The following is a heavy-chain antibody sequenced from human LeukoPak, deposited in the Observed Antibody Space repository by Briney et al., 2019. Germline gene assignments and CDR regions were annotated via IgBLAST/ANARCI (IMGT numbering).Heavy chain of an antibody. D-gene: IGHD3-10*01. CDR1: GGSISSSSYY. CDR3: ARQSGRELLWFGEFPFDY. CDR2: IYYSGST. Sequence: PSETLSLTCTVSGGSISSSSYYWGWIRQPPGKGLEWIGSIYYSGSTYYNPSLKSRVTISVDTSKNQFSLKLSSVTAADTAVYYCARQSGRELLWFGEFPFDYWGQGTLVTVSS. V-gene: IGHV4-39*01. J-gene: IGHJ4*02.